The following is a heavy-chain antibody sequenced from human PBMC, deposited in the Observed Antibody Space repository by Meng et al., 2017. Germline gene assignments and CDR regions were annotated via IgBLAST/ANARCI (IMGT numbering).Heavy chain of an antibody. V-gene: IGHV1-8*01. J-gene: IGHJ4*02. CDR2: VNPINGKT. CDR1: GYLFTSYD. D-gene: IGHD4-11*01. CDR3: ARGGDYSSWDY. Sequence: VQLVQCGAGVKKPGASVKVAGKPSGYLFTSYDINWIRQAPGQGLEWMGWVNPINGKTGYAQKFQGRLTMTRDTSIRTAYMELSSLKSEDTAIYYCARGGDYSSWDYWGQGTLVTVSS.